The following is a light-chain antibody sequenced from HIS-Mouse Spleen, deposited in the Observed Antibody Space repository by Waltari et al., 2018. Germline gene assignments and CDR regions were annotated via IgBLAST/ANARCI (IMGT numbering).Light chain of an antibody. CDR1: QGISSY. CDR2: AAS. V-gene: IGKV1-9*01. J-gene: IGKJ1*01. CDR3: QQLNSYPPT. Sequence: DIQLTRSPSFLSPSVGHRFTITCRASQGISSYLAWYQQKPGKAPKLLIYAASTLQSGVPSRFSGSGSGTEFTLTISSLQPEDFATYYCQQLNSYPPTFGQGTKVEIK.